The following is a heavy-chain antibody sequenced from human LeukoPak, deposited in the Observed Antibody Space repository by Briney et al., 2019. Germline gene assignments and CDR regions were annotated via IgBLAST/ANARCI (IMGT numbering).Heavy chain of an antibody. V-gene: IGHV1-2*06. Sequence: GASVKVSCKASGYTFTGYYMHWVRQAPGQGLEWMGRINPNSGGTNYAQKFQGRVTMTRDTSISTAYMELSRLRSDDTAVYYCAIWFGELSGYYYYYYGMDVWGQGTTVTVSS. J-gene: IGHJ6*02. CDR2: INPNSGGT. D-gene: IGHD3-10*01. CDR1: GYTFTGYY. CDR3: AIWFGELSGYYYYYYGMDV.